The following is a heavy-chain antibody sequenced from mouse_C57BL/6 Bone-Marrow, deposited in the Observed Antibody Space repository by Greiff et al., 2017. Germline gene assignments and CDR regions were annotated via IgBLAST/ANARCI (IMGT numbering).Heavy chain of an antibody. CDR3: ARQQLRLRDYYAMDY. V-gene: IGHV5-2*03. CDR2: INSDGGST. CDR1: EYEFPSPD. D-gene: IGHD3-2*02. Sequence: EVKLVESGGGLVQPGESLKLSCESNEYEFPSPDMSWVRKTPEKRLELVAAINSDGGSTYYPDTMERRFIISRDNTKKTLYLQMSSLRSEDTALYYCARQQLRLRDYYAMDYWGQGTSVTVSS. J-gene: IGHJ4*01.